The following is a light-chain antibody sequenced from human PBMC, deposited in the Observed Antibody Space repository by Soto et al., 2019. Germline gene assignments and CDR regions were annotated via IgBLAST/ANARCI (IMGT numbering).Light chain of an antibody. V-gene: IGLV2-14*01. CDR3: SSYTSSSTLNYV. CDR2: EVS. CDR1: SSDVGGYNY. Sequence: QSVLTQPASVSGSPGQSITISCTGTSSDVGGYNYASWYQQHPGKAPKLMIYEVSNRPSGVSNRFSGSKSGNTASLTISGLQADDEDDYYCSSYTSSSTLNYVLGTGTKVTV. J-gene: IGLJ1*01.